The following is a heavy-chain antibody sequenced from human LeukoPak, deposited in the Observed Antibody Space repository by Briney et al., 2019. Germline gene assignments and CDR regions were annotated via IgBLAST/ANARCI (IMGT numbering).Heavy chain of an antibody. CDR2: MNPNSGNT. CDR3: ARNLLYDSESDY. CDR1: GYTFTSYD. V-gene: IGHV1-8*01. Sequence: ASVKVSCKASGYTFTSYDINWVRQATGQGLEWMGWMNPNSGNTGYAQKFQGRVTMTRNTSISTAYMELSSLRSEDTAVYYCARNLLYDSESDYWGQGTLVTVSS. D-gene: IGHD3-22*01. J-gene: IGHJ4*02.